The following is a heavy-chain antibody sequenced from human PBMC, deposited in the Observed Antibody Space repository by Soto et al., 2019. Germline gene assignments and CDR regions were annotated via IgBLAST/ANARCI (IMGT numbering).Heavy chain of an antibody. CDR2: IIPKYGTT. D-gene: IGHD6-25*01. CDR1: GGPFNTFG. J-gene: IGHJ4*02. V-gene: IGHV1-69*01. Sequence: QVQLMQSGAEVTKPGSSVKVSCKASGGPFNTFGISWVRQAPGQVLEWMGWIIPKYGTTNYARSCQGRVTISADVSTTTAYLELTRMRHDDTALYYCASTRQRRPLFYVDYWGQGT. CDR3: ASTRQRRPLFYVDY.